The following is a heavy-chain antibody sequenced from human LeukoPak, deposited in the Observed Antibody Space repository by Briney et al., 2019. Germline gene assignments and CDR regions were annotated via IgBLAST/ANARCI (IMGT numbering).Heavy chain of an antibody. D-gene: IGHD6-13*01. CDR1: GFRFSSYA. Sequence: TGGSLRLSCAASGFRFSSYAMNWVRQAPGKGLEWVSSISSSSSYIYYADSVKGRFTISRDNAKNSLYLQMNSLRAEDTAVYYCARDHGKSSSSEGYWGQGTLVTVSS. J-gene: IGHJ4*02. CDR2: ISSSSSYI. V-gene: IGHV3-21*01. CDR3: ARDHGKSSSSEGY.